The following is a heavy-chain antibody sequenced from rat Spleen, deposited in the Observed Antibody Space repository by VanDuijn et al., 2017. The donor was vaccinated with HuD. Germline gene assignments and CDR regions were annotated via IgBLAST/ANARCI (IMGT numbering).Heavy chain of an antibody. Sequence: EVQLVESGGGLVQPGRSLKLSCAASGFTFSNYYMAWVRQAPTKGLEWVAYISTGGGSTYYRDSVKGRFTISRDNAKSTLYLQMDSLRSEDTATYYCARQGYYSSYGGVMDAWGQGTLVTVSS. CDR3: ARQGYYSSYGGVMDA. J-gene: IGHJ3*01. CDR1: GFTFSNYY. D-gene: IGHD1-2*01. CDR2: ISTGGGST. V-gene: IGHV5-27*01.